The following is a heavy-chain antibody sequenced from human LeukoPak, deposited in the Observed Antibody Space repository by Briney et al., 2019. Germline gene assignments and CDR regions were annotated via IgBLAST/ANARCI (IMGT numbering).Heavy chain of an antibody. CDR3: ARVDYGVFDY. CDR2: INHSGST. V-gene: IGHV4-34*01. CDR1: GGSFRGYY. Sequence: SETLSLTCAVYGGSFRGYYWSWVRQPPGKGLEWIGEINHSGSTSSNPSLKSRLTISIDTSKNQFSLKLSSVNAADTAVYYCARVDYGVFDYWGQGTLVTVSS. D-gene: IGHD3-16*01. J-gene: IGHJ4*02.